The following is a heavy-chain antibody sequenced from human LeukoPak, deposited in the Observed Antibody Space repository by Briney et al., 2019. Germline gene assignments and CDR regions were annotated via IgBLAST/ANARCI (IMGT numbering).Heavy chain of an antibody. V-gene: IGHV1-3*01. CDR2: SNAGNSNT. D-gene: IGHD3-16*02. CDR3: ASYSYYDYVWGSYRSHFDY. Sequence: ASVKVSCKASGYTFTSYAMHWVRQAPGQRLEWMGWSNAGNSNTKYSKKFQGRVTITRDTSASTAYMELSSLRSEDTAVYYCASYSYYDYVWGSYRSHFDYWGQGTLVTVSS. CDR1: GYTFTSYA. J-gene: IGHJ4*02.